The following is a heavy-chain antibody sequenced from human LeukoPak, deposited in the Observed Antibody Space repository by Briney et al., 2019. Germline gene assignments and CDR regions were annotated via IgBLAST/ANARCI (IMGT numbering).Heavy chain of an antibody. CDR2: IIPILGIA. D-gene: IGHD6-13*01. CDR1: GGTFSSYA. J-gene: IGHJ4*02. V-gene: IGHV1-69*04. Sequence: ASVKVSCKASGGTFSSYAISWVRQAPGQGLEWMGRIIPILGIANYAQKFQGRVTMTEDTSTDTAYMELSSLRSEDTAVYYCATGRRIAAAGTVDYWGQGTLVTVSS. CDR3: ATGRRIAAAGTVDY.